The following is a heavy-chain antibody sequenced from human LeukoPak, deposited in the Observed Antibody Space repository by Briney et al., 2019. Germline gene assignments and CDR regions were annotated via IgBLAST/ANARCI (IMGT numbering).Heavy chain of an antibody. D-gene: IGHD5-18*01. CDR3: ARDTVDTAMVYYFDY. V-gene: IGHV4-61*02. CDR1: SGSISSGSYY. CDR2: IYTSGST. J-gene: IGHJ4*02. Sequence: SETLSLTCTVSSGSISSGSYYWSWIRQPAGKGLEWIGRIYTSGSTNYNPSLKSRVTISVDTSKNQFSLKLSSVTAADTAVYYCARDTVDTAMVYYFDYWGQGTLVTVSS.